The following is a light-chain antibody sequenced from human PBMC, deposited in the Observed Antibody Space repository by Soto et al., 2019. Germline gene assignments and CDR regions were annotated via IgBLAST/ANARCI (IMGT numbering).Light chain of an antibody. CDR3: HSYDHSLTI. Sequence: QSVLTQPPSVSGAPGQRVTISCTGSRSNIGAGYDVHWYQQFPGTAPKLLIYDNNKRPSGVPDRFSGSKFGTSASLAITGLQAEDEADYYCHSYDHSLTIFGGGTKLTVL. CDR2: DNN. CDR1: RSNIGAGYD. J-gene: IGLJ2*01. V-gene: IGLV1-40*01.